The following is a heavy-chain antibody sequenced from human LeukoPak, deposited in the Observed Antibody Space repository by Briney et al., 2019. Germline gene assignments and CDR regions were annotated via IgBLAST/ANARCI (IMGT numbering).Heavy chain of an antibody. V-gene: IGHV3-9*01. CDR2: ISWNSGSI. CDR3: AKGYSGYYDAFDI. J-gene: IGHJ3*02. CDR1: GFTFDDYA. D-gene: IGHD3-22*01. Sequence: PGRSLRLSCAVSGFTFDDYAMHWVRQAPGKGLEWVSGISWNSGSIGYADSVKGRFTISRDNAKNSLYLQMNSLRAEDTALYYCAKGYSGYYDAFDIWGQGTMITVSS.